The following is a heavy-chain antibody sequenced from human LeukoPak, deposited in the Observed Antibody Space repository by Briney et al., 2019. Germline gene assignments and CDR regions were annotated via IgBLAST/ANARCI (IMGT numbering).Heavy chain of an antibody. CDR3: ARGEGPYDYVWGSWVY. CDR2: IYYSGST. J-gene: IGHJ4*02. Sequence: PSETLSLTCTVSGGSISSYYWSWIRQPPGKGLEWIGYIYYSGSTNYNPSLKSRLTISVDTSKNQFSLKLSSVTAADTAVYYCARGEGPYDYVWGSWVYWGQGTLVTVSS. CDR1: GGSISSYY. V-gene: IGHV4-59*01. D-gene: IGHD3-16*01.